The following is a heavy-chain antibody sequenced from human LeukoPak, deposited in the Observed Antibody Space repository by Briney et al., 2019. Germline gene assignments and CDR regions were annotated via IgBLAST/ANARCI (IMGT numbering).Heavy chain of an antibody. J-gene: IGHJ4*02. CDR2: ISWNSGSI. Sequence: GRSLRLSCTVSGFSFDDYAMHWVRQAPGKGLEWVSGISWNSGSIGYADSVKGRFTISRDNAKNSLYLQMNSLRAEDTALYYCAKGPLVATTIGGYYFDYWGQGTLVTVSS. CDR1: GFSFDDYA. D-gene: IGHD3-16*01. V-gene: IGHV3-9*01. CDR3: AKGPLVATTIGGYYFDY.